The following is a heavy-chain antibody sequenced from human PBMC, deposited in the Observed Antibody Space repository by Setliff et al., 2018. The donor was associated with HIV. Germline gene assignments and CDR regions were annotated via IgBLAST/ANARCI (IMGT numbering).Heavy chain of an antibody. CDR2: IYTSGSV. CDR1: GGSISSYY. Sequence: PSETLSLPCTVSGGSISSYYWSWIRQPPGKGLEWIGYIYTSGSVNYNPSLNSRVTISVDTSKNQFSLKVNSVTAADTAVYYCARSPRIGVAGEFEYWGQGTLVTVSS. D-gene: IGHD6-19*01. J-gene: IGHJ4*02. V-gene: IGHV4-4*09. CDR3: ARSPRIGVAGEFEY.